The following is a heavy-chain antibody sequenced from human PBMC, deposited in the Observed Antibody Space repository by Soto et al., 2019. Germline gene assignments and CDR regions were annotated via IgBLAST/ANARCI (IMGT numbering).Heavy chain of an antibody. CDR3: AHRVLRTVFGLVTTTAIYFDF. CDR1: GFSLTTSGVG. CDR2: IYWDDDK. D-gene: IGHD3-3*01. V-gene: IGHV2-5*02. J-gene: IGHJ4*02. Sequence: QITLNESGPTVVRPTETLTLTCRSSGFSLTTSGVGVGWIRQSPVKAPEWLALIYWDDDKRYSASLKSRLTITKDTSKNHVVLTVSDVDPTDTAAYYCAHRVLRTVFGLVTTTAIYFDFWGQGTPVAVAS.